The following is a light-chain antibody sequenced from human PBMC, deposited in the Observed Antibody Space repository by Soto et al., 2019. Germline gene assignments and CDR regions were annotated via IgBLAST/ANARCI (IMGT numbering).Light chain of an antibody. CDR1: TGAVTSGYY. J-gene: IGLJ1*01. CDR3: LLWYGGPYV. Sequence: QAVVTQEPSLTVSPGGTVTLTCASSTGAVTSGYYPNWFQQKPGKAPTALIYSTTKKQPWTPARISGSLIGAKAALTVSGVKPEDEDHYYCLLWYGGPYVFGTGTKVTV. CDR2: STT. V-gene: IGLV7-43*01.